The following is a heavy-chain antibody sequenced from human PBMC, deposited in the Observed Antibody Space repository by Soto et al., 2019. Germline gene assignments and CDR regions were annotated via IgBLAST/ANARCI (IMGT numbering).Heavy chain of an antibody. Sequence: QITLKESGPTLVKPTQTLTLTCTFSGFSLSTSGVGVGWIRQPPGKALEWLALIYWDDDKRYSPSLKSRLTLTKDTSKNQVVLTMTNMDPVDTATYYCAHRHCSGGSCQLFDYWGQGTLVTVSS. J-gene: IGHJ4*02. D-gene: IGHD2-15*01. V-gene: IGHV2-5*02. CDR3: AHRHCSGGSCQLFDY. CDR1: GFSLSTSGVG. CDR2: IYWDDDK.